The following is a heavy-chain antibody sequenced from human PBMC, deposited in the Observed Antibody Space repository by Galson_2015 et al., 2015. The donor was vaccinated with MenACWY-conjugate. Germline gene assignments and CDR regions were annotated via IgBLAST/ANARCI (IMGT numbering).Heavy chain of an antibody. D-gene: IGHD3-3*01. J-gene: IGHJ4*02. CDR1: SGTNW. CDR2: IYHSGST. V-gene: IGHV4-4*02. Sequence: SGTNWWSWVRQPPGKGLEWIGEIYHSGSTNYNPSLKSRITISVDKSKNQFSLQLTSVTAADTAVYYCVANGYYTLEHWGQGTPVTVSS. CDR3: VANGYYTLEH.